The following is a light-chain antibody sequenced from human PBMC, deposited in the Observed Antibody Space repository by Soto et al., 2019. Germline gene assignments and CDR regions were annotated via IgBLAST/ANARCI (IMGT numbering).Light chain of an antibody. V-gene: IGKV2-29*01. Sequence: DVLMTETPLSLSFAPGQPASISGKSSQSLLHITGETFLFWYLQKPGQSPQLLIYEVSTRVSGVPDRFSGSGSGTDFTLTISSLQPEDFAVYYCHQYDNWWTFGQGTKVDIK. CDR1: QSLLHITGETF. J-gene: IGKJ1*01. CDR2: EVS. CDR3: HQYDNWWT.